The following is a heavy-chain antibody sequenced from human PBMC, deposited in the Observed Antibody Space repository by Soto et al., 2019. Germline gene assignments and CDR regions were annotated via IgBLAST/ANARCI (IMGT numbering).Heavy chain of an antibody. CDR3: VRDQDSRGYSVFNL. CDR1: GFTFSSYG. D-gene: IGHD3-22*01. Sequence: PGGSLRLSCAASGFTFSSYGMHWVRQAPGKGLMWDSRISNDGSSTTYADSVKGRFTISRDNARNTLYQQMNSLRADDSAVYFCVRDQDSRGYSVFNLWGQGAQVTVS. J-gene: IGHJ5*02. CDR2: ISNDGSST. V-gene: IGHV3-74*01.